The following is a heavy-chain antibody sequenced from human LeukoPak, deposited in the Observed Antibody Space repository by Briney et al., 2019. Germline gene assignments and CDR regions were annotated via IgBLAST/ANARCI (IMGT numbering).Heavy chain of an antibody. CDR1: GFTFGDYA. Sequence: GGSLRLSCTTSGFTFGDYAMTWFRQAPGKGLEWISYITGSLNSIHYADSVKGRFTISRDNAKNSVYLQMNGLRLEDTAVYYCARTGLGLYSFDYWGQGIQVTISS. CDR3: ARTGLGLYSFDY. J-gene: IGHJ4*02. V-gene: IGHV3-48*01. D-gene: IGHD3/OR15-3a*01. CDR2: ITGSLNSI.